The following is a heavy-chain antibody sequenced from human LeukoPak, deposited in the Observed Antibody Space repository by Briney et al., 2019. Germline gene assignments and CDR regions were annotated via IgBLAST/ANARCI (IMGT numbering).Heavy chain of an antibody. J-gene: IGHJ4*02. CDR1: GGSISSYY. Sequence: SETLSLTCTVSGGSISSYYWSWIRQPPGKGLEWIGYIYYSGSTNYNPSLKSRVTISVDTSKNQFSLKLSSVTAADTAVYYCARGQRELPIIPLDYWGQGTLVTVSS. V-gene: IGHV4-59*01. CDR3: ARGQRELPIIPLDY. CDR2: IYYSGST. D-gene: IGHD1-26*01.